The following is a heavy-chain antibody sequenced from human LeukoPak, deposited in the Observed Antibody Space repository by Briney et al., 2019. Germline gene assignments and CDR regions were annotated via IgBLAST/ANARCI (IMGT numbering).Heavy chain of an antibody. CDR3: ASVTPYYGMDV. V-gene: IGHV4-34*01. CDR1: GGSFSGYY. Sequence: SETLSLTCAVYGGSFSGYYWSWIRQPPGKGLEWIGEINHSGSTNYNPSLKSRVTISVDTSKNQFSLKLSPVTAADTAVYYCASVTPYYGMDVWGQGTTVTVSS. J-gene: IGHJ6*02. CDR2: INHSGST.